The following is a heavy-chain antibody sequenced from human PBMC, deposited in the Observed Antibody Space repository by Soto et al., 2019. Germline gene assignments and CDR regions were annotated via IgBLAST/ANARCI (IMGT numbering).Heavy chain of an antibody. CDR1: GGSISTYY. CDR2: VYYSGST. Sequence: SETLSLTCTVSGGSISTYYWSWIRQPPGKGLEWIGYVYYSGSTNYNPSLKSRVTISVDTSKNQFSLTLSSVTAADTAVYYCTRALDMSGPSLDYWGQGTLVTVSS. CDR3: TRALDMSGPSLDY. V-gene: IGHV4-59*01. J-gene: IGHJ4*02. D-gene: IGHD2-2*03.